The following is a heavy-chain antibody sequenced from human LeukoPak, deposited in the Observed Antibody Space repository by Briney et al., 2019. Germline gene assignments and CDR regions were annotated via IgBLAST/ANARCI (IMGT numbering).Heavy chain of an antibody. CDR2: IYHSGST. V-gene: IGHV4-38-2*02. CDR3: ARDYCTNGVCRLLDY. J-gene: IGHJ4*02. D-gene: IGHD2-8*01. Sequence: SETLSLTCTVSGYSISSGYYWGWIRPPPGKGLEWIGSIYHSGSTYYNPSLKSRVTISVDTSKNQFSLKLSSATAADTAVYHCARDYCTNGVCRLLDYWGQGTLVTVSS. CDR1: GYSISSGYY.